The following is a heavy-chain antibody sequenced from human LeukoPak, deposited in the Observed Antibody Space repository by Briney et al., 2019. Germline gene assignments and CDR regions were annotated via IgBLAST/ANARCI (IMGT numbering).Heavy chain of an antibody. D-gene: IGHD2-2*02. CDR2: ISSSSSYI. Sequence: GGSLRLSCAASGFTFSSYSMNWVRQAPGKGLEWVSSISSSSSYIYYADSVQGRFTISRDNAKNSLYLQMNSLRAEDTAVYYCARVSGYCSSTSCYRYFQHWGQGTLVTVSS. V-gene: IGHV3-21*01. CDR3: ARVSGYCSSTSCYRYFQH. J-gene: IGHJ1*01. CDR1: GFTFSSYS.